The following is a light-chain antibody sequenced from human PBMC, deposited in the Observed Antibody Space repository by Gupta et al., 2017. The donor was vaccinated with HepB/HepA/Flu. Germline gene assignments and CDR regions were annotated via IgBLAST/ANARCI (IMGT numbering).Light chain of an antibody. CDR1: SLRSYY. CDR2: GKN. Sequence: SSALTQAPAVSVALGQTVRSTCQGDSLRSYYASWYQQKPGQAPVLVIYGKNNRPSGIPDRFSGSSSGNTASLTITGAQAEDEADYYCNSRDSSGNHLGVVFGGGTKLTVL. CDR3: NSRDSSGNHLGVV. J-gene: IGLJ2*01. V-gene: IGLV3-19*01.